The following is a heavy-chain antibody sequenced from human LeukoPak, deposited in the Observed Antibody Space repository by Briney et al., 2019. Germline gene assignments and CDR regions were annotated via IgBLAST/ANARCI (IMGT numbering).Heavy chain of an antibody. V-gene: IGHV4-39*01. CDR1: GGSISSTSYY. CDR3: ARHYYSGSGSYRPFDY. Sequence: SETLSLTCTVSGGSISSTSYYWGWIRQPPGKGLEWIGSIYYGGSTYYNPSLESRVTISVDTSKNQFSLKLNSVTAADTAVYYCARHYYSGSGSYRPFDYWGQGTLVTVSS. J-gene: IGHJ4*02. D-gene: IGHD3-10*01. CDR2: IYYGGST.